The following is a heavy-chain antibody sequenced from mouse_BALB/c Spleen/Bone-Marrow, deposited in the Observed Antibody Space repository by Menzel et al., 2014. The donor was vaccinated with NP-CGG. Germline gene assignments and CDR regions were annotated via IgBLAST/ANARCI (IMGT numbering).Heavy chain of an antibody. V-gene: IGHV4-1*02. CDR1: GFDFSGYW. CDR3: ARPGYYGYQDV. Sequence: VQLQQSGGGLVQPGGSLKLSCAASGFDFSGYWMTWVRQAPGKGLEWIGEINPDSSTINYTPSLKDKFIISRDSAKNALYLQMSKVRSEDTALYYCARPGYYGYQDVWGAGTTVTVSS. J-gene: IGHJ1*01. CDR2: INPDSSTI. D-gene: IGHD1-2*01.